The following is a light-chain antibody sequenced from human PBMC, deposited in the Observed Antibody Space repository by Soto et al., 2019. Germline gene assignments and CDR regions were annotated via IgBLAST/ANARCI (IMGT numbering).Light chain of an antibody. Sequence: EIVLTQSPATLSLSPGERATLSCRASRSGNGYLAWYQQRPGQAPRLLIYDASNRATGIPARFSGSGSGTDYTLTISRLEPEDFAVYYCQQRSDWWTFGQGTKVEIK. CDR1: RSGNGY. CDR3: QQRSDWWT. CDR2: DAS. J-gene: IGKJ1*01. V-gene: IGKV3-11*01.